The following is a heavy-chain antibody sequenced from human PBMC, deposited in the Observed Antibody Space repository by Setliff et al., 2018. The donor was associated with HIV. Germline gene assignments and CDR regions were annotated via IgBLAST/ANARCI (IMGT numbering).Heavy chain of an antibody. D-gene: IGHD2-8*01. CDR3: ARDPYCPNTCYEDFTFDS. CDR1: GGSIRSGSYY. CDR2: IYTSGST. V-gene: IGHV4-61*09. J-gene: IGHJ4*02. Sequence: SETLSLTCTVSGGSIRSGSYYWSWIRQPAGKGLEWIGHIYTSGSTNYNPSLKSRVTISLDTSKNQFSLQVTSVTAADTAVYYCARDPYCPNTCYEDFTFDSWGQGTLVTVSS.